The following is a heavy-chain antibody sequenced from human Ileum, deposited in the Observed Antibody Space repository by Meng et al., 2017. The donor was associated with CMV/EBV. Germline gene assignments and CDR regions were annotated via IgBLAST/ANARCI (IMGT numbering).Heavy chain of an antibody. V-gene: IGHV4-39*06. Sequence: GSLRLSCTVSGASINSSPCFWGRIRQPPGKGLEWIGYIWPSATTYYNPSLKSRVTISLDTSKNSFALRLTSAAAADAAVYYCATPGGLRDQPYYGLDVWGQGTTVTVSS. CDR2: IWPSATT. CDR1: GASINSSPCF. CDR3: ATPGGLRDQPYYGLDV. D-gene: IGHD2-21*01. J-gene: IGHJ6*02.